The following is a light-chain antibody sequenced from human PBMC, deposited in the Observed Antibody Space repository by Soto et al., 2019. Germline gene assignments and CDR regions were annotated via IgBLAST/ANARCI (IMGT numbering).Light chain of an antibody. CDR2: DVS. J-gene: IGLJ1*01. V-gene: IGLV2-11*01. CDR3: GSYAGSYTFV. Sequence: QSALTQPRSLAGSPGQSVTISCTGNSSDVGGYNYVSWYQQHPGKAPKLMMYDVSKRPSGVPDRFSGAKSGNTASLTISGRQAADEADYYCGSYAGSYTFVFGTGTKLTGL. CDR1: SSDVGGYNY.